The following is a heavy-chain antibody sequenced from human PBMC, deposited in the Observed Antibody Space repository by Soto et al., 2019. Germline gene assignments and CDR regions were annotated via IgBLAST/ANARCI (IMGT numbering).Heavy chain of an antibody. V-gene: IGHV3-74*01. CDR2: INSDGSST. J-gene: IGHJ6*02. CDR3: AREAPGYYDFWSGYYYYYGMDV. Sequence: GGSLRLSCAASGFTFSSYWMHWVRQAPGKGLVWVSRINSDGSSTSYADSVKGRFTISRDNAKNTLYLQMNSLRAEDTAVYYCAREAPGYYDFWSGYYYYYGMDVWGQGTTVTVS. CDR1: GFTFSSYW. D-gene: IGHD3-3*01.